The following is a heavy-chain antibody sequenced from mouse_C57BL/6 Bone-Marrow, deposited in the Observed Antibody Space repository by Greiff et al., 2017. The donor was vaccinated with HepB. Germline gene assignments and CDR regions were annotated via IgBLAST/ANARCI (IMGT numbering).Heavy chain of an antibody. CDR2: ISYDGSN. CDR1: GYSITSGYY. J-gene: IGHJ3*01. CDR3: AREGLLRQAWFAY. D-gene: IGHD2-3*01. Sequence: EVHLVESGPGLVKPSQSLSLTCSVTGYSITSGYYWNWIRQFPGNKLEWMGYISYDGSNNYNPSLKNRISITRDTSKNQFFLKLNSVTTEDTATYYCAREGLLRQAWFAYWGQGTLVTVSA. V-gene: IGHV3-6*01.